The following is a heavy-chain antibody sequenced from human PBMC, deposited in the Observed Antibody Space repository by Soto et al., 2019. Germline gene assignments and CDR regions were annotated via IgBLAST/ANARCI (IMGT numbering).Heavy chain of an antibody. CDR2: ISYDGSDK. J-gene: IGHJ4*02. CDR3: AKALGELSPESYDY. Sequence: QLQLVESGGGVVQPGRSLRLSCAASGFTFSRYAMHWVLQAPGKGREWVAVISYDGSDKYYAYSVKGRFTIARDNSKNTLNLQRNSLRADEKAVYYCAKALGELSPESYDYWGQGTLITVSS. D-gene: IGHD3-16*02. V-gene: IGHV3-30*18. CDR1: GFTFSRYA.